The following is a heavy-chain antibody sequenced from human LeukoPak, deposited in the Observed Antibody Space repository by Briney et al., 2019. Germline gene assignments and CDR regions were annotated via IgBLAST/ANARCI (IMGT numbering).Heavy chain of an antibody. J-gene: IGHJ4*02. CDR3: ARDQWQWLGHFDY. CDR1: GFSFSNYW. V-gene: IGHV3-7*04. Sequence: GGSLRLSCAASGFSFSNYWMSWVRQAPGKGLEWVANIKLDGSEKYYVDSVKGRFTISRDNAKNSLFLQMNSLRAEDTAVYYCARDQWQWLGHFDYWGQGTLVTVSS. CDR2: IKLDGSEK. D-gene: IGHD6-19*01.